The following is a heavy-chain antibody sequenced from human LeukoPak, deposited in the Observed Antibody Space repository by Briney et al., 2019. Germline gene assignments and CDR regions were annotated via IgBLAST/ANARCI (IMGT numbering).Heavy chain of an antibody. V-gene: IGHV3-21*01. Sequence: GGSLRLSCAASGFTFSSYSMNWVRQAPGKGLEWVSSISTSSTYIYYADSVKGRFTISRVNARNSLYLQTNSLRAEDTAVYYCARDRAAYSSPTTQDYWGQGTLVTVSS. CDR1: GFTFSSYS. J-gene: IGHJ4*02. D-gene: IGHD6-13*01. CDR3: ARDRAAYSSPTTQDY. CDR2: ISTSSTYI.